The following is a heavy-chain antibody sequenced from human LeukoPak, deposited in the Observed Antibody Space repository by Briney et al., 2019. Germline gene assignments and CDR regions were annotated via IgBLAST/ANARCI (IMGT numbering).Heavy chain of an antibody. D-gene: IGHD3-22*01. CDR1: GYTFTSYG. V-gene: IGHV1-18*01. CDR3: ARGIYYDSSGYLGTWFDP. J-gene: IGHJ5*02. CDR2: ISGYNGNI. Sequence: ASVKVSCKVSGYTFTSYGITWVRQAPGQGLEWMGWISGYNGNINYVQKLQGRVTITADKSTSTAYMELSSLRSEDTAVYYCARGIYYDSSGYLGTWFDPWGQGTLVTVSS.